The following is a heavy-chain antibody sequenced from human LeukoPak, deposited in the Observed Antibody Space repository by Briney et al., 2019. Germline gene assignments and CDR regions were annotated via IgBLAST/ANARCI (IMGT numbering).Heavy chain of an antibody. J-gene: IGHJ4*02. CDR2: IYYSGNT. Sequence: SETLSLTCTVSDGSIRSYYWSWIRQPPGKGLEWIGYIYYSGNTYYSPSLKSRVTISLDTSKSQFSLRLKSVTAADTAVYYCARQIIRGQYLVHFDYWSQGTLVTVSS. V-gene: IGHV4-59*08. D-gene: IGHD6-13*01. CDR1: DGSIRSYY. CDR3: ARQIIRGQYLVHFDY.